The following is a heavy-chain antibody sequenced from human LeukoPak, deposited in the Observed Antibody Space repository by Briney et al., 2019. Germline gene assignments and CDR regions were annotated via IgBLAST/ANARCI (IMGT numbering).Heavy chain of an antibody. CDR1: GFTVSSNY. D-gene: IGHD2-2*01. CDR2: IYSCGTT. CDR3: ARGEQDCSSTSCCAY. J-gene: IGHJ4*02. V-gene: IGHV3-53*04. Sequence: PGGSLRLSCAASGFTVSSNYMSCVRQPPGKGLEWVSVIYSCGTTYYADSVKGRFTISRHNSKHTLYLQMKSLRAEDTDVYYCARGEQDCSSTSCCAYWGQGTLVTVSS.